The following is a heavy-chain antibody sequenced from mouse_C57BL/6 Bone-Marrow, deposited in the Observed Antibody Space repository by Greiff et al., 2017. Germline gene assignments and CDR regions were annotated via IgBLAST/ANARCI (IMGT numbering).Heavy chain of an antibody. D-gene: IGHD2-4*01. Sequence: QVQLKQPGAERVRPGTSVKLSCKASGYTFTSYWMHWVKQRPGQGLEWTGVIDPSDSYTNYNHKFKGKATLTVDTSSSTAYMQLSSLTSEDSAVYYCARVDYDYDAWFAYWGQGTLVTVSA. CDR3: ARVDYDYDAWFAY. CDR1: GYTFTSYW. V-gene: IGHV1-59*01. CDR2: IDPSDSYT. J-gene: IGHJ3*01.